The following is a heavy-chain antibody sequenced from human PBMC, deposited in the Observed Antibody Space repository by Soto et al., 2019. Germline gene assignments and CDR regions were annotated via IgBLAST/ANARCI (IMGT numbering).Heavy chain of an antibody. CDR2: ILYDGSNK. J-gene: IGHJ5*02. CDR1: GFIFSNYA. CDR3: ARDVVPYNYVRGSLDP. D-gene: IGHD3-16*01. Sequence: PGGSLRLSCAASGFIFSNYAMHWVRQAPGKGLEWVAVILYDGSNKYYADSVKGRFTISRDNSKNTLYLQMNSLRAEDTAVYYCARDVVPYNYVRGSLDPWGQGT. V-gene: IGHV3-30*14.